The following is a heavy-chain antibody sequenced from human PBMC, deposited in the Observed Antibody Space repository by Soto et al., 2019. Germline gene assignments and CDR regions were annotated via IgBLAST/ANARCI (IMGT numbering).Heavy chain of an antibody. CDR2: IYYSGST. Sequence: SETLSLTCTVSGGSISSGDYYWSWIRQPPGKGLEWIGYIYYSGSTYYNPSLKSRVTISVDTSKNQFSLKLSSVTAADTAVYYCARAGDSSSLFDYWGQGTLVTVSS. J-gene: IGHJ4*02. D-gene: IGHD6-6*01. V-gene: IGHV4-30-4*01. CDR3: ARAGDSSSLFDY. CDR1: GGSISSGDYY.